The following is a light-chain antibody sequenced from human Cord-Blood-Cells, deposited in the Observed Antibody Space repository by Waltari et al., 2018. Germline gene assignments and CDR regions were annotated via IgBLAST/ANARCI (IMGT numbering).Light chain of an antibody. Sequence: EIVMTQSPATLSVSPGERATPSCRASQSGSSTFAWYQQKPGQAPRLLIYGASTRATGIPARFSGSGSGTEFTLTISSLRSEDFAVYYCQQYNNWPPWTFGQGTKVEIK. CDR3: QQYNNWPPWT. J-gene: IGKJ1*01. CDR1: QSGSST. CDR2: GAS. V-gene: IGKV3-15*01.